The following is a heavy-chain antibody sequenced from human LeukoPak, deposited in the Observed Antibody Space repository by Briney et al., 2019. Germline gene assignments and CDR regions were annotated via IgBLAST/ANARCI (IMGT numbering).Heavy chain of an antibody. CDR1: GGSICTSSYY. J-gene: IGHJ5*02. CDR2: IYYSGST. CDR3: AKNDVLLWFGEPTGRFDP. Sequence: PSETLSLTCTVSGGSICTSSYYWAWIRQPPGKGLEWIGSIYYSGSTYYNPSLKSRVTISVDTSKNQFSLKLSSVTAADTAVYYCAKNDVLLWFGEPTGRFDPWGQGTLVTVSS. D-gene: IGHD3-10*01. V-gene: IGHV4-39*01.